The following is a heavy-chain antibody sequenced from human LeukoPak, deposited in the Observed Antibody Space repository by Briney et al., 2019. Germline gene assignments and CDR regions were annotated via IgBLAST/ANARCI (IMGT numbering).Heavy chain of an antibody. V-gene: IGHV3-7*01. CDR3: VRGGTYWTVS. CDR2: IKPDGSEK. CDR1: GFSFSRYW. J-gene: IGHJ5*01. Sequence: GESLRLSCAASGFSFSRYWMIWVRQAPGKGLEWVATIKPDGSEKYHVDSVSGRFTISRDNTNDSLFLQMNSLRVDDTAVYYCVRGGTYWTVSWGQGTLVNVS.